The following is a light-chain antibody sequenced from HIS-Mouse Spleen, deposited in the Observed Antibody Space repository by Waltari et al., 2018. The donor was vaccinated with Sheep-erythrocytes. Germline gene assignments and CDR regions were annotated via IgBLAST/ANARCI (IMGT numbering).Light chain of an antibody. Sequence: QSALTQPASVSGSPGQSIPIHCTGTSSDVGSYNLVSWYQQQPGKAPKLMIYEGSKRPSGVSNRFSGSKSGNTASLTISGLQAEDEADYYCCSYAGSSTPWVFGGGTKLTVL. J-gene: IGLJ3*02. CDR3: CSYAGSSTPWV. CDR1: SSDVGSYNL. V-gene: IGLV2-23*01. CDR2: EGS.